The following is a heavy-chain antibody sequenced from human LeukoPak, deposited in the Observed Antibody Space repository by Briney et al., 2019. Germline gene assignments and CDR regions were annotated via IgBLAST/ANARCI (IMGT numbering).Heavy chain of an antibody. J-gene: IGHJ6*03. CDR2: IYHSGST. CDR3: ARRASRYYYYYYMDV. CDR1: GYSISSGYY. Sequence: KASETLSLICTVSGYSISSGYYWGWIRQPPGKGLEWIGSIYHSGSTYYNPSLKSRVTISVDTSKNQFSLKLSSVTAADTAVYYCARRASRYYYYYYMDVWGKGTTVTVSS. V-gene: IGHV4-38-2*02.